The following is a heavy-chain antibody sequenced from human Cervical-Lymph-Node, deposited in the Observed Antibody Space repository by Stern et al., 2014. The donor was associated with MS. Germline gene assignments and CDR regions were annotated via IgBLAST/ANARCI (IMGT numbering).Heavy chain of an antibody. CDR3: ARQTTAWASDV. CDR1: GFKFSIYW. Sequence: VQLVQSGAELIRPGESLKISCKGSGFKFSIYWLAWVRQMPGKGLEWMGIIYPGDSETRYSPSFQGQVTMSADKSTSTAYLQWSSLNASDTAMYFCARQTTAWASDVWGQGTLVTVSS. V-gene: IGHV5-51*01. D-gene: IGHD1-14*01. J-gene: IGHJ4*02. CDR2: IYPGDSET.